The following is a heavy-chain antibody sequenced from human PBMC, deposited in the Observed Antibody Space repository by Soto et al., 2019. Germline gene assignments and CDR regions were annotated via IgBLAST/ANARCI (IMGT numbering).Heavy chain of an antibody. CDR1: GYPLSNNH. D-gene: IGHD3-16*01. Sequence: GASVKVSCKASGYPLSNNHIHWVRQAPGQGLEWMGWLNPYSGATTYAPKYQGWITLTRDTSLSTSYMELNGLKSDDRAVYYCATARRGTVSLLTAWGQGTLVTVSS. V-gene: IGHV1-2*04. CDR2: LNPYSGAT. J-gene: IGHJ5*01. CDR3: ATARRGTVSLLTA.